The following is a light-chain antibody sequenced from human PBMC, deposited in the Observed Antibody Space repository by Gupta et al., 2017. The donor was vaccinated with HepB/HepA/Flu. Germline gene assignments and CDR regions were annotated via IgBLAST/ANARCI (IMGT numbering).Light chain of an antibody. CDR2: ATS. V-gene: IGLV8-61*01. Sequence: VTLTCGLTSGSVSATYYPSPHQQTPGQAPRMLIYATSSPSSAVPDPSSGSILGNKAALTITGAQAEDDSDYYCVLYRGTGFVVIGGGTKLTVL. CDR1: SGSVSATYY. J-gene: IGLJ2*01. CDR3: VLYRGTGFVV.